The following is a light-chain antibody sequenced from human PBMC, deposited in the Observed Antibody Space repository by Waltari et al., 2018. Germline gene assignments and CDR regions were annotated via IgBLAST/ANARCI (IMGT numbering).Light chain of an antibody. Sequence: QSALTQPASVSGSPGQSITISCTGTSSDVGSYSLVSWYQQHPGKAPKLMFYEVTKRPTGVLNRFPGSRSGNPASMTIPGLQAEDEADYYCCSYAASQSYVFGTGTKVTVL. CDR1: SSDVGSYSL. CDR3: CSYAASQSYV. J-gene: IGLJ1*01. CDR2: EVT. V-gene: IGLV2-23*02.